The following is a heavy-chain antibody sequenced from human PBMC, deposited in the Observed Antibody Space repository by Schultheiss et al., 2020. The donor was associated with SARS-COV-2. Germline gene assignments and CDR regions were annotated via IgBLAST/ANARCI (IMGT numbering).Heavy chain of an antibody. CDR1: GFTFSSYA. D-gene: IGHD3-10*01. CDR3: ASSMVRGFNWFDP. V-gene: IGHV3-30*04. J-gene: IGHJ5*02. CDR2: ISYDGSNK. Sequence: GESLKISCAASGFTFSSYAMHWVRQAPGKGLEWVAVISYDGSNKYYADSVKGRFTISRDNSKNTLYLQMNSLRADDTAVYYCASSMVRGFNWFDPWGQGTLVTVSS.